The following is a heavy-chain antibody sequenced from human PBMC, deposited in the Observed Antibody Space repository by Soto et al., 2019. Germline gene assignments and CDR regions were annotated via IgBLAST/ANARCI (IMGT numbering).Heavy chain of an antibody. CDR2: FYHRGST. Sequence: QVQLQESGPGLVKPSETLSLTCSVSGGSFNSHYWNWVRQTPGKGLEWIGDFYHRGSTNYNPSLKRRVTISVAISKNKLSLKLSSVTAADTAVYYCTRSGPPVSGSGSDFWGQGTLVPVSS. J-gene: IGHJ4*02. V-gene: IGHV4-59*11. D-gene: IGHD3-10*01. CDR1: GGSFNSHY. CDR3: TRSGPPVSGSGSDF.